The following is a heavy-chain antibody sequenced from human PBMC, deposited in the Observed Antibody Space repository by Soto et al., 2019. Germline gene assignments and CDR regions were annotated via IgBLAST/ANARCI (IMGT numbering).Heavy chain of an antibody. J-gene: IGHJ4*02. Sequence: HGESLKISCKGSGYSFTSYWISWVRQMPGKGLEWMGRIDPSDSYTNYSPSFQGHVTISADKSISTAYLQWSSLKASDTAMYYCARRVRLDYYASSGYYYDFDYWGQGTLVTVSS. V-gene: IGHV5-10-1*01. CDR3: ARRVRLDYYASSGYYYDFDY. CDR1: GYSFTSYW. CDR2: IDPSDSYT. D-gene: IGHD3-22*01.